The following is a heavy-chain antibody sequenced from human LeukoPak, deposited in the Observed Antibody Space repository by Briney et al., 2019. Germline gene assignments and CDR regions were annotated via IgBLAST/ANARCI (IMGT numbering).Heavy chain of an antibody. CDR1: GDSFSSNSAA. V-gene: IGHV6-1*01. CDR3: ARGGCSGGSCYSFPLDY. CDR2: TYYRSKWYN. D-gene: IGHD2-15*01. J-gene: IGHJ4*02. Sequence: SQTLSLTCAISGDSFSSNSAAWNWIRQSPSRGLEWLGRTYYRSKWYNDYAVSVKSRITINPDTSMNQFSLQLNSVTPEDTAVYYCARGGCSGGSCYSFPLDYWGQGTLVTVSS.